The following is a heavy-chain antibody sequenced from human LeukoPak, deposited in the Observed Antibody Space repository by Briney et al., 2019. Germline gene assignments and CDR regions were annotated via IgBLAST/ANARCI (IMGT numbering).Heavy chain of an antibody. J-gene: IGHJ4*02. V-gene: IGHV3-23*01. CDR2: ISGNSGST. D-gene: IGHD3-22*01. CDR1: GFTFSSYW. Sequence: GGSLRLSCAASGFTFSSYWMHWVRQTPGKGLEWVSSISGNSGSTYYADSVKGRFTISSDNSRDTLYLLMNSLRVEDTAVYYCAKGADIWGYYYDSSGFYYFDYWGPGTLVTVSS. CDR3: AKGADIWGYYYDSSGFYYFDY.